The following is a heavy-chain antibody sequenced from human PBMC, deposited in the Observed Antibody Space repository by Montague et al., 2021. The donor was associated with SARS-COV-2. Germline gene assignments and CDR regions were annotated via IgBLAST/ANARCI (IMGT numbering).Heavy chain of an antibody. CDR1: GGSITCFS. CDR2: VTTSGTT. CDR3: ARTGTRPLSLDF. D-gene: IGHD6-6*01. J-gene: IGHJ4*02. Sequence: SETLSLTCAVSGGSITCFSWSWVRQPAGKGLELIGLVTTSGTTNNNPPLRSRVTMSVDTAKNQFSLNLNSVTAADTAMYYCARTGTRPLSLDFWGQGTMVTVSS. V-gene: IGHV4-59*10.